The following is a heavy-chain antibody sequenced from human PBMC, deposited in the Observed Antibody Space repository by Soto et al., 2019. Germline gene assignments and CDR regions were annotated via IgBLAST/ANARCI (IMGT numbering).Heavy chain of an antibody. J-gene: IGHJ5*02. CDR2: IYYSGST. V-gene: IGHV4-59*01. CDR1: GGSISSYY. Sequence: QVQLQESGPGLVKPSETLSLTCTVSGGSISSYYWSWIRQPPGKGLEWIGYIYYSGSTNYNPSLKRRVTISVDTSKNQFSLKLSSVTAADTAVYYCARGRDIVVVPAAIGWFDPWGQGTLVTVSS. D-gene: IGHD2-2*01. CDR3: ARGRDIVVVPAAIGWFDP.